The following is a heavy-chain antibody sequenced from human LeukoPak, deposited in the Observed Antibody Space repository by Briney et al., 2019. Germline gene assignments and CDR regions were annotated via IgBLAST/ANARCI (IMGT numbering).Heavy chain of an antibody. J-gene: IGHJ4*02. CDR3: ARVLEAAAFDY. Sequence: GGSLRLSCAASGFTFSSYTMNWVRQAPGKGLEWVSYISDSSTKIYHADSVKGRFTISRDNAKNSLFLQMHSLRAEDTAVYYCARVLEAAAFDYWGQGTLVTVSS. CDR2: ISDSSTKI. V-gene: IGHV3-48*04. CDR1: GFTFSSYT. D-gene: IGHD6-13*01.